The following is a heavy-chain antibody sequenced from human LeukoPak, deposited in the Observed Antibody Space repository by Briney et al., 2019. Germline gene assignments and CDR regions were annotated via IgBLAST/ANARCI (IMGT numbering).Heavy chain of an antibody. CDR1: GLTFSSYW. V-gene: IGHV3-74*01. CDR3: ARGTGYGVFDY. Sequence: GGSLRLSCAASGLTFSSYWMHWVRQAPGKGPVWVSRISSDGSITSYADSVKGRFTISRDNAKNTLDLQMNSLRAEDTAVYYCARGTGYGVFDYWGQGTLVTVSS. CDR2: ISSDGSIT. D-gene: IGHD1-14*01. J-gene: IGHJ4*02.